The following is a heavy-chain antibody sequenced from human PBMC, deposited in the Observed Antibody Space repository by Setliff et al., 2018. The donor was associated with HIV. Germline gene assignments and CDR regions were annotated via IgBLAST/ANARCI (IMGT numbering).Heavy chain of an antibody. D-gene: IGHD1-26*01. Sequence: PGGSLRLSCAASGFTFDSYSMNWVRQAPGKGLEWVASISGRSLHIYYADSVKGRFIISRDNPKNSLYLQMNSLKAEDTAVYYCAREGGSYRRGYYFDYWGQGMLVTVSS. CDR2: ISGRSLHI. CDR3: AREGGSYRRGYYFDY. J-gene: IGHJ4*02. CDR1: GFTFDSYS. V-gene: IGHV3-21*01.